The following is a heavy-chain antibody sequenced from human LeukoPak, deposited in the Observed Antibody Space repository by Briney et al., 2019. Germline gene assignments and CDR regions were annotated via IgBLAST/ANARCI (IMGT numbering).Heavy chain of an antibody. CDR3: ARDMVVGVRTVGY. D-gene: IGHD3-10*01. CDR2: INPSSGGT. Sequence: GASVTLSCTASGYTFTGYYMRWVRQAPGQGLEWMGGINPSSGGTNYAQKIQGRVTMTRDTSISTAYMELSRLRADDTAVYYCARDMVVGVRTVGYWGQGTLVTVSS. V-gene: IGHV1-2*02. CDR1: GYTFTGYY. J-gene: IGHJ4*02.